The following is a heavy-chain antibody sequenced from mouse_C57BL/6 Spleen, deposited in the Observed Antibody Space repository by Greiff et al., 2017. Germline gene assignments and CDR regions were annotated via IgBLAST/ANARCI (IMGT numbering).Heavy chain of an antibody. D-gene: IGHD3-2*02. V-gene: IGHV1-82*01. Sequence: QVQLQQSGPELVKPGASVKLSCKASGYAFSSSWMNWVKQRPGKGLEWIGRIYPGDGDTNYNGKFKGKATLTADKSSSTAYMQLSSLTSEDSAVYFCARETAQATSFAYWGQGTLVTVSA. J-gene: IGHJ3*01. CDR3: ARETAQATSFAY. CDR2: IYPGDGDT. CDR1: GYAFSSSW.